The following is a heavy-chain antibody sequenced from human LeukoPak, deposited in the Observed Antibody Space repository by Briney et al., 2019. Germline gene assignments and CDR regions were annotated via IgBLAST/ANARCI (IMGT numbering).Heavy chain of an antibody. V-gene: IGHV3-74*01. J-gene: IGHJ4*02. D-gene: IGHD3-16*01. Sequence: GGSLRLSCAASGFTFSNYWMYWVRQAPGKGLVWVSRINSDGSSTSYADSVKGRFTISRDNSKNTLDLQMNSLRADDTAVYYCARELGPFTGFDYWGQGALVTVSS. CDR2: INSDGSST. CDR3: ARELGPFTGFDY. CDR1: GFTFSNYW.